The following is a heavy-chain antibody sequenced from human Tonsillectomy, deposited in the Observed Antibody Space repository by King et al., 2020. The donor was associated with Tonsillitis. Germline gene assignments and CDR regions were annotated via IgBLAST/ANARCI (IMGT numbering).Heavy chain of an antibody. CDR3: ASLGYCSGGSCQTNWLDP. CDR1: GGSISSYY. V-gene: IGHV4-59*08. CDR2: IYYSEST. Sequence: VQLQESGPGLVKPSETLSLTCTVSGGSISSYYWSWIRQPPGKGLEWIGYIYYSESTNYNPSLKSRVTISVDTSKNQFSLKLSSVTAADTAVYYCASLGYCSGGSCQTNWLDPWGQGTLVTVSS. D-gene: IGHD2-15*01. J-gene: IGHJ5*02.